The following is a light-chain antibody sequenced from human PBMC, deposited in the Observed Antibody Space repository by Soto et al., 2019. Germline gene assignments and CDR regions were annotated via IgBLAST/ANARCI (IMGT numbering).Light chain of an antibody. CDR1: QTVNTW. CDR2: DAS. V-gene: IGKV1-5*01. CDR3: QHYNSYSEA. Sequence: DIQLTQSPSTLSASVGERVTITCRASQTVNTWLAWYQHKPGKAPKLLIYDASVLETGVPSRFSGSGSGTEFTLTISRLQPDDFATYYCQHYNSYSEAFGQGTKVDIK. J-gene: IGKJ1*01.